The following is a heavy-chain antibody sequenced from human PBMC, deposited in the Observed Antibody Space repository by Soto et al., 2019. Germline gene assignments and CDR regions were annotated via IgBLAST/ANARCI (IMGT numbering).Heavy chain of an antibody. Sequence: SETLSLTCTVSGGSMISYYWSWIRQPPGRGLEWIGFIYYAGSTKYNPSLKSRVTISIDRSKNPFSLKLSSVTAADTSFDYYAGVQYYWTQGTLVT. V-gene: IGHV4-59*12. CDR2: IYYAGST. CDR1: GGSMISYY. J-gene: IGHJ4*02. D-gene: IGHD1-1*01. CDR3: AGVQYY.